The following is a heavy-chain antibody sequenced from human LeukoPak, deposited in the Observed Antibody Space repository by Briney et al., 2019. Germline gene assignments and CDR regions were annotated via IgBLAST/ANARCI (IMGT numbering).Heavy chain of an antibody. CDR3: ASETAYTAPLFDY. CDR2: IRYDGSNK. J-gene: IGHJ4*02. Sequence: RGSLRLSCAASGFTFSSYGMHWVRQAPGKGLEWVAFIRYDGSNKYYADSVKGRFTIFRDNSKNTLYLQMNSLRAEDTAVYYCASETAYTAPLFDYWGQGTLVTVSS. D-gene: IGHD5-18*01. CDR1: GFTFSSYG. V-gene: IGHV3-30*02.